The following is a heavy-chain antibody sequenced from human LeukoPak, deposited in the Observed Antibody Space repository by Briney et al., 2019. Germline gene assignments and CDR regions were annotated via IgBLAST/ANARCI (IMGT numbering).Heavy chain of an antibody. CDR2: INPNNGGT. V-gene: IGHV1-2*02. J-gene: IGHJ4*02. Sequence: ASVKVSCKASGHAFTGYYIHWVRQAPGQGLEWMGWINPNNGGTKYTQKFLGRVTMTGDTSINTAYMEVTSLRSDDTAVYYCTRRLGGSSEGYDYWGQGTLVTVSS. D-gene: IGHD1-26*01. CDR3: TRRLGGSSEGYDY. CDR1: GHAFTGYY.